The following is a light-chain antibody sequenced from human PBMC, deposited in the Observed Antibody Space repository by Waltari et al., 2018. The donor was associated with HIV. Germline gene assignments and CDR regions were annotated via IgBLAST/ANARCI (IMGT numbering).Light chain of an antibody. CDR1: SSDVGAYNY. J-gene: IGLJ2*01. V-gene: IGLV2-14*03. CDR2: DVS. CDR3: SSYTRSSTGV. Sequence: QSALTQPASVSGSPGQSITISCTGTSSDVGAYNYVSWYQLHPGKAPKLMIYDVSNRASGGSDRFSGSKSANTASRTISGLQAEDEAHYYCSSYTRSSTGVFGGGTKLTVL.